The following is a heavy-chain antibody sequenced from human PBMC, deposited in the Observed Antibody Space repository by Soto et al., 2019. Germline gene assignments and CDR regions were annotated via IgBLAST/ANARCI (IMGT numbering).Heavy chain of an antibody. J-gene: IGHJ4*02. CDR2: INSDVSST. D-gene: IGHD2-15*01. CDR1: GFTFSSYW. V-gene: IGHV3-74*01. CDR3: VRTSLVVAAATREDY. Sequence: EVQLVESGGGLVQPGGSLRLSCAASGFTFSSYWMHWVRQAPGKGLVWVSRINSDVSSTRYADSVKGRFNISRDNAKNTLYLQMNSLRAEDTAVYYCVRTSLVVAAATREDYWGQGTLVTVSS.